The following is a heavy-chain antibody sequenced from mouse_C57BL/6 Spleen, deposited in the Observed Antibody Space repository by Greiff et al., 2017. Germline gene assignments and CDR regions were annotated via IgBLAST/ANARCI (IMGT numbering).Heavy chain of an antibody. Sequence: EVQRVESGGGLVKPGGSLKLSCAASGFTFSDYGMHWVRQAPEKGLEWVAYISSGSSTIYYADTVKGRFTISRDNAKNTLFLQMTSLRSEDTAMYYCAGAVTTFAMDYWGQGTSVTVSS. V-gene: IGHV5-17*01. CDR3: AGAVTTFAMDY. CDR1: GFTFSDYG. D-gene: IGHD2-2*01. CDR2: ISSGSSTI. J-gene: IGHJ4*01.